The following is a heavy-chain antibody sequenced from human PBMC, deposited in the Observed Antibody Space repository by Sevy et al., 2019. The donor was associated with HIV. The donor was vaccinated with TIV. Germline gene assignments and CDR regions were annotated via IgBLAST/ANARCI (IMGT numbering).Heavy chain of an antibody. CDR2: INSDGSST. Sequence: GGSLRLSCAASGFTFSSYWMHWVRQAPGKGLVWVSRINSDGSSTSYADSVKGRSTISRDNAKNTLYLQMNSLRAEDTAVYYCARRGVSSGWYRAFDIWGQGTMVTVSS. J-gene: IGHJ3*02. V-gene: IGHV3-74*01. CDR1: GFTFSSYW. CDR3: ARRGVSSGWYRAFDI. D-gene: IGHD6-19*01.